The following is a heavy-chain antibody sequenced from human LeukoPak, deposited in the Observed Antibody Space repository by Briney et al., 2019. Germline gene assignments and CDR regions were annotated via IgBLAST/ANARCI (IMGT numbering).Heavy chain of an antibody. J-gene: IGHJ3*02. Sequence: SETLSLTCTVSGGSISSYYWSWIRQPPGKGLEWIGYIYYSGSTYYNPSLKSRVTISVDTSKNQFSLKLSSVTAADTAVYYCAIPWGLGYCSGGRRCWAFDIWGQGTMVTVSS. CDR3: AIPWGLGYCSGGRRCWAFDI. D-gene: IGHD2-15*01. CDR2: IYYSGST. CDR1: GGSISSYY. V-gene: IGHV4-59*12.